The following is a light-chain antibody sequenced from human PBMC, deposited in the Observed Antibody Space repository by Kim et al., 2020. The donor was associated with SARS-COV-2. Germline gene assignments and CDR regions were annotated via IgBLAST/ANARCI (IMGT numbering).Light chain of an antibody. CDR2: KTS. V-gene: IGKV1-5*03. J-gene: IGKJ4*01. CDR1: QNIRNW. CDR3: QQYNSYST. Sequence: SASVGDRVSISCRASQNIRNWLSWYEQKPGKAPTLLIYKTSRLQSGVPSRFNGSGSGTEFTLTISSLQPDDFATYYCQQYNSYSTFAGGTKVDIK.